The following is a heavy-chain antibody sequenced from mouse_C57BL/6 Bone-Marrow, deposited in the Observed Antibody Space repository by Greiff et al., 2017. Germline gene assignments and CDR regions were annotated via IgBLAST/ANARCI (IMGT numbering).Heavy chain of an antibody. J-gene: IGHJ2*01. D-gene: IGHD1-1*01. CDR1: GYTFTSYW. Sequence: QVQLQQSGAELVKPGASVKVSCKASGYTFTSYWMHWVKQRPGQGLEWIGRLHPSDSDTNYNQKFKGKATLTVDKSSSTAYMQLSSLTSEDSAVYYCAMGTMRGSSYGDYFDYWGQGTTLTVSS. CDR2: LHPSDSDT. V-gene: IGHV1-74*01. CDR3: AMGTMRGSSYGDYFDY.